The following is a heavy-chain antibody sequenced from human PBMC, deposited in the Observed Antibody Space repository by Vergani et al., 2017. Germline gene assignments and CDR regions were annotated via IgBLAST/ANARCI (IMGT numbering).Heavy chain of an antibody. D-gene: IGHD3-22*01. CDR3: AKDAYYYDSSGYRKYFQH. CDR1: GGSISSYY. J-gene: IGHJ1*01. CDR2: IYYSGST. V-gene: IGHV4-59*01. Sequence: QVQLQESGPGLVKPSETLSLTCTVSGGSISSYYWSWIRQPPGKGLEWIGYIYYSGSTNYNPSLKSRVTISVDTSKNQFSLKLSSVTAADTAVYYCAKDAYYYDSSGYRKYFQHWGQGTLVTVSS.